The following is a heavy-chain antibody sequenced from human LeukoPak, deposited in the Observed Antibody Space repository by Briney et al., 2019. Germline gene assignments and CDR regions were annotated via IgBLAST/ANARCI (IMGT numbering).Heavy chain of an antibody. CDR1: GGSISSSSYY. D-gene: IGHD3-22*01. CDR3: ARVKGYYYDSSGNFDY. V-gene: IGHV4-39*07. Sequence: ETSETLSLTCTVSGGSISSSSYYWGWIRQPPGKGLEWIGSIYYSGSTYYNPSLKSRVTISVDTSKNQFSLKLSSVTAADTAVYYCARVKGYYYDSSGNFDYWGQGTLVTVSS. CDR2: IYYSGST. J-gene: IGHJ4*02.